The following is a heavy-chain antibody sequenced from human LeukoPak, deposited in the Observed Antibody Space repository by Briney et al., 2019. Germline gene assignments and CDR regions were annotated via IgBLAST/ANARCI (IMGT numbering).Heavy chain of an antibody. J-gene: IGHJ3*02. CDR2: IIPIFGTA. V-gene: IGHV1-69*01. D-gene: IGHD6-6*01. CDR1: GGTFSSYA. CDR3: ARDLVSSSSPTFDI. Sequence: ASVKVSCKASGGTFSSYAISWVRQAPGQGLEWKGGIIPIFGTANYAQKFQGRVTITADESTSTAYMELSSLRSEDTAVYYCARDLVSSSSPTFDIWGQGTMVTVSS.